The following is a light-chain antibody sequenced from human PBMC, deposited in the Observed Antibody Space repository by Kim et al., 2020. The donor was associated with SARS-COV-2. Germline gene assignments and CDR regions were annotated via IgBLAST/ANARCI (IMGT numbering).Light chain of an antibody. CDR1: NLGDKY. CDR2: QDT. CDR3: QAWDSSTAV. V-gene: IGLV3-1*01. J-gene: IGLJ3*02. Sequence: VGPGQTASIICSGDNLGDKYTYWYQQKPGQSPVLVIYQDTKRPSGIPERFSGSNSGNTATLTISGTQALDEGDYYCQAWDSSTAVFGGGTQLTV.